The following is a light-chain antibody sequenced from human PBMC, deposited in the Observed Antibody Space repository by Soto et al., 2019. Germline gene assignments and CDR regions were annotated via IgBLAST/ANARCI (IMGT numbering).Light chain of an antibody. Sequence: QAVVTQEPSLTVSPGGTVTLTCASTTGAVTSGYYPKWFQQKPGQAPRELIYSTSNKYPWTPALFSGSLLGGKAALTLSGVQPEYEAEYYCLLYYGGQLGVFGGGTKLTVL. J-gene: IGLJ2*01. CDR2: STS. CDR3: LLYYGGQLGV. CDR1: TGAVTSGYY. V-gene: IGLV7-43*01.